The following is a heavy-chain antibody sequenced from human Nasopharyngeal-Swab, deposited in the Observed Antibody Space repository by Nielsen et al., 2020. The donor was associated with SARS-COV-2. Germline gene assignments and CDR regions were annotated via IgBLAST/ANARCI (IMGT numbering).Heavy chain of an antibody. Sequence: SQTPSLTCAVYGGSFSAFYWSWIRQPPGKGLGWIGEINHSGSTNYIPSLKSRVTISVDTSKNQFSLKLSSVTAADTAVYYCARGISGVVPAPILGVGPYYHYYSMDVWGKGTTVTVSS. CDR1: GGSFSAFY. V-gene: IGHV4-34*01. D-gene: IGHD2-2*01. CDR2: INHSGST. CDR3: ARGISGVVPAPILGVGPYYHYYSMDV. J-gene: IGHJ6*03.